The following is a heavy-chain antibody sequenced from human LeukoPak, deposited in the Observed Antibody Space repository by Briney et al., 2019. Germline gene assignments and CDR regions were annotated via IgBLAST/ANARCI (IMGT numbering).Heavy chain of an antibody. Sequence: SQTLSLTCTVSGGSISSYYWSWIRQPPGKGLEWIGYIYYSGSTNYNPSLKSRVTISVGTSKNQFSLKLSSVTAADTAVYYCAREKGSYPALAFDIWGQGTMVTVSS. J-gene: IGHJ3*02. CDR1: GGSISSYY. V-gene: IGHV4-59*12. D-gene: IGHD1-26*01. CDR2: IYYSGST. CDR3: AREKGSYPALAFDI.